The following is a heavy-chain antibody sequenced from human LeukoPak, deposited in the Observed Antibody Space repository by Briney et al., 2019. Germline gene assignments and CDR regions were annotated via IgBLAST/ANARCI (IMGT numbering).Heavy chain of an antibody. CDR2: INPNSGGT. CDR1: GYTFTGYY. CDR3: VRDIGAEGGATRDY. V-gene: IGHV1-2*02. Sequence: ASVKVSCKASGYTFTGYYMLWVRQAPGQGLEWMGWINPNSGGTNYAQKFQGRVTMTRDTSISTAYMELSRLRSDDTAVYYCVRDIGAEGGATRDYWGQGTLVTVSS. J-gene: IGHJ4*02. D-gene: IGHD1-26*01.